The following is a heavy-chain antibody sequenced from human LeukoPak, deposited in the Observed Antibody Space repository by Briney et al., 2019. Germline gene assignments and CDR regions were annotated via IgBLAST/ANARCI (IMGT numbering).Heavy chain of an antibody. Sequence: GGSQRLSCAASGFTFSSYSMNWVRQAPGKGLEWVSSISSSSSYIYYADSVKGRFTISRDNAKNSLYLQMNSLRAEDTAVYYCAREGQLPFDWFDPWGQGTLVTVSS. CDR3: AREGQLPFDWFDP. D-gene: IGHD2-2*01. V-gene: IGHV3-21*01. J-gene: IGHJ5*02. CDR2: ISSSSSYI. CDR1: GFTFSSYS.